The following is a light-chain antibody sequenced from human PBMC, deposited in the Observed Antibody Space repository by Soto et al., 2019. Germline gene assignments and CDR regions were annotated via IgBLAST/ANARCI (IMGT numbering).Light chain of an antibody. CDR3: QQYGSPPIT. V-gene: IGKV3-20*01. CDR2: GTS. Sequence: EIVLTQSPATLSLSPGERATLSCRASQSVSITYLGWYPQQPGQPPRLLMSGTSNRATGTPGRFSGSGSGTDFTLTISRLEPEDFAVYYCQQYGSPPITFGQGTRLEIK. CDR1: QSVSITY. J-gene: IGKJ5*01.